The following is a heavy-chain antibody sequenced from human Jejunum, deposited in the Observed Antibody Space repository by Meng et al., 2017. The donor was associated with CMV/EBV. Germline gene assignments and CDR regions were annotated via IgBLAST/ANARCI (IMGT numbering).Heavy chain of an antibody. CDR2: INPYSGSP. Sequence: IFIVYYIQWMRQAPGEGLEWMGWINPYSGSPIYAQKFQGRVTLTSDTSVSTAYMELSDLRSDDTAVYYCAKSRNNWSNGFYFDQWGRGTLVTVSS. CDR3: AKSRNNWSNGFYFDQ. J-gene: IGHJ4*02. V-gene: IGHV1-2*02. CDR1: IFIVYY. D-gene: IGHD1/OR15-1a*01.